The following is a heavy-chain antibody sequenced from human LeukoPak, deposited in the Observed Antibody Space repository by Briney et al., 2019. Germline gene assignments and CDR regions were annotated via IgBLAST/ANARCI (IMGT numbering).Heavy chain of an antibody. V-gene: IGHV4-59*01. CDR2: SYYSGST. CDR1: GGSISSYY. D-gene: IGHD3-10*01. J-gene: IGHJ5*02. CDR3: AREGGYGELSQGYNWFDP. Sequence: SETLSLTCTVSGGSISSYYWSWIRQPPGKGLEWIGYSYYSGSTNYNPSLKSRVTISVDTSKNQFSLKLSSVTAADTAVYYCAREGGYGELSQGYNWFDPWGQGTLVTVSS.